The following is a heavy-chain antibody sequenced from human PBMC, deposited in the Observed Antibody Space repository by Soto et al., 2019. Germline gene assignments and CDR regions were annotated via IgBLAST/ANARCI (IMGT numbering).Heavy chain of an antibody. J-gene: IGHJ6*02. CDR2: IYSGGTT. CDR1: GFTVSSNY. D-gene: IGHD2-21*02. CDR3: ARGDKSYYYGMDV. V-gene: IGHV3-66*01. Sequence: EVQLVESGGGLVQPGGSLRLSCAASGFTVSSNYMSWVRQAPGKGLGWVSVIYSGGTTYYADSVKGRFTISRDNSKNTLYLQMNSLRSEDTAVYYCARGDKSYYYGMDVWGQGTTVTVSS.